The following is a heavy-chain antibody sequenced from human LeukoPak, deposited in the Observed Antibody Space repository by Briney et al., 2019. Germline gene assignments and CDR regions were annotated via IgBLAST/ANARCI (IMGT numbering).Heavy chain of an antibody. J-gene: IGHJ4*02. CDR2: ISSSSSYI. CDR1: GFTFSTYS. CDR3: ARARGSARGVIIGLDY. D-gene: IGHD3-10*01. Sequence: GGSLRLSCAASGFTFSTYSMNWVRQAPGKGLEWVSSISSSSSYIYYADSVKGRFTISRDNAKTSLYLQMNSLRAEDTAVYYCARARGSARGVIIGLDYWGQGTLVTVSS. V-gene: IGHV3-21*01.